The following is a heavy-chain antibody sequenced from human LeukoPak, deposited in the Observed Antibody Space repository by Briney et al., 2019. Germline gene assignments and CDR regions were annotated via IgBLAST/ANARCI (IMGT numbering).Heavy chain of an antibody. CDR2: IKQDGSEK. CDR1: GFTFTTYW. V-gene: IGHV3-7*01. J-gene: IGHJ3*02. Sequence: GGSLRLSCAASGFTFTTYWMNWVRQAPGKGLEWVANIKQDGSEKYYVDSLKGRFTISRDNAKNSLYLQMNSLRAEDTAVYYCARAYYNGFDAFDIWGQGTMVTVSS. D-gene: IGHD3-10*01. CDR3: ARAYYNGFDAFDI.